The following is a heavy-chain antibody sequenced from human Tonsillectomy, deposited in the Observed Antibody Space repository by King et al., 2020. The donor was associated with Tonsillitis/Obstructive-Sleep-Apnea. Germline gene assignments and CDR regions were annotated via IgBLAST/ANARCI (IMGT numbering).Heavy chain of an antibody. V-gene: IGHV5-10-1*01. CDR3: ARRGRYCSSTSCYNFDY. D-gene: IGHD2-2*02. Sequence: QLVQSGAEVKKPGASLRISCKGSGYSFTSYWISWVRQMPGKGLEWMGRIDPSDSYTNYSPSFQGHVTISADKSISTAYLQWSSLKASDTAMYYCARRGRYCSSTSCYNFDYWGQGTLVTVSS. CDR1: GYSFTSYW. CDR2: IDPSDSYT. J-gene: IGHJ4*02.